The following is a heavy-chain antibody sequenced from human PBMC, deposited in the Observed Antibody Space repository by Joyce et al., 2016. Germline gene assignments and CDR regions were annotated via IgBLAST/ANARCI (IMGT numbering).Heavy chain of an antibody. CDR2: INQDGSAI. J-gene: IGHJ4*02. CDR1: EFTFSRRW. D-gene: IGHD5-18*01. Sequence: EVQLVESGGGLVQPGGSLRLSCAASEFTFSRRWRTWLRQSTGKGLEWVANINQDGSAISYVDSVKGRFTISRDNAKNSLYLQMNSLRPEDTAVYYCARGHVSYGYYFDCWGQGTLVTVSS. V-gene: IGHV3-7*01. CDR3: ARGHVSYGYYFDC.